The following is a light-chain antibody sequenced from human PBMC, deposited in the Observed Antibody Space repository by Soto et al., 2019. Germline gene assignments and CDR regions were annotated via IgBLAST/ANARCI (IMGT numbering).Light chain of an antibody. J-gene: IGKJ1*01. CDR3: QQYDSYSGT. V-gene: IGKV1-5*01. CDR1: QSISSW. CDR2: HAY. Sequence: DIQMTQSPSTLSAAVGDRVTITCRARQSISSWLACYRQKPGKAPKLLIYHAYNLESGVPSRFSGSESGTDFTLTISGLQADDFATYYCQQYDSYSGTFGQGTKVDIK.